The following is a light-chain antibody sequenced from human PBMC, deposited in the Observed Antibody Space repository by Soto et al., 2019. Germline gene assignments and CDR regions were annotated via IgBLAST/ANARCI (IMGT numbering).Light chain of an antibody. CDR3: LQTYTAPAT. Sequence: DIQMTQSPSSLSASVGDRVTITCRASQSIDSCLSWYQQKPGKAPKLLIYDASSLQTGVPSRFSGSGYGTEFTLTISSLQREDFATYHCLQTYTAPATFGQGTRVEIK. CDR2: DAS. CDR1: QSIDSC. J-gene: IGKJ1*01. V-gene: IGKV1-39*01.